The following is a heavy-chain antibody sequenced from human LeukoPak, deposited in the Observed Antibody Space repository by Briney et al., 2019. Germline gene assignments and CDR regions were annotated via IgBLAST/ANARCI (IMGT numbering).Heavy chain of an antibody. Sequence: GASVKVSCKASGYTFTSYDINWVRQATGQGLEWMGWMNPNSGNTDYAQKFQGRVTMTRNTSISTAYMELSSLRSDDTAVYYCARAVDTAMGFYYYYYMDVWGKGTTVTVSS. V-gene: IGHV1-8*01. CDR2: MNPNSGNT. CDR1: GYTFTSYD. D-gene: IGHD5-18*01. CDR3: ARAVDTAMGFYYYYYMDV. J-gene: IGHJ6*03.